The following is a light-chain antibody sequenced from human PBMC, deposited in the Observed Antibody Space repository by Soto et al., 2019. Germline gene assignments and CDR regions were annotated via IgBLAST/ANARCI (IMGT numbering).Light chain of an antibody. CDR3: QHLNSSPRT. CDR1: QGIRNY. Sequence: DIQLTQSPSFLSASVGDRVTITCRASQGIRNYLAWYQQKPGKAPTVVIYDATTLQSGVPSRFSGSGSGTEFTLTISRLQPEDSAPYYCQHLNSSPRTFGQGTKVEIK. J-gene: IGKJ2*01. V-gene: IGKV1-9*01. CDR2: DAT.